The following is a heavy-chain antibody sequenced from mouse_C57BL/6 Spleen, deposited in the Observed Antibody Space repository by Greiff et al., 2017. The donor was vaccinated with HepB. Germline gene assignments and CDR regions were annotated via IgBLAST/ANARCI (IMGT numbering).Heavy chain of an antibody. CDR1: GFTFSSYA. CDR2: FSDGGSYT. D-gene: IGHD1-1*01. J-gene: IGHJ1*03. CDR3: ARPFITTVVDWYFDV. V-gene: IGHV5-4*03. Sequence: EVMLVESGGGLVKPGGSLKLSCAASGFTFSSYAMSWVRQTPEKRLEWVATFSDGGSYTYYPDNVKGRFTIPRDNAKNDPYLQMSHLKSEDTAMYYCARPFITTVVDWYFDVWGTGTPVTVSS.